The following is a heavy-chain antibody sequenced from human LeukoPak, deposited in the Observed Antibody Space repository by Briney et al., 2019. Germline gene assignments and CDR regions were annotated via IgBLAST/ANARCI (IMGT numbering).Heavy chain of an antibody. CDR3: ARVRAGYYCDN. V-gene: IGHV3-48*02. CDR2: TTSSGGTI. CDR1: GFTFSSYS. Sequence: PGGSLRLSCAAFGFTFSSYSMNWVRQAPGKGLEWLSYTTSSGGTIYYADSVKGRFTISRDNAKNSLYLQMNSLGDEDTAVYYCARVRAGYYCDNWGQGTLVTVSS. J-gene: IGHJ4*02.